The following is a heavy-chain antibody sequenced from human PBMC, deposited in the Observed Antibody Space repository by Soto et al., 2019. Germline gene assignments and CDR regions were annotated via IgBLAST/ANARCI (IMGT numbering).Heavy chain of an antibody. J-gene: IGHJ4*02. Sequence: PGESLKISCKGSGYSFTSYWICWVRQMPGKGLERMGIIYPGDSDTRYSPSFQGQVTISADKSITTTYLQWSSLKASDTAIYYCARLFDTSGWYDYWGQGTLVTVSS. V-gene: IGHV5-51*01. CDR1: GYSFTSYW. CDR2: IYPGDSDT. D-gene: IGHD6-19*01. CDR3: ARLFDTSGWYDY.